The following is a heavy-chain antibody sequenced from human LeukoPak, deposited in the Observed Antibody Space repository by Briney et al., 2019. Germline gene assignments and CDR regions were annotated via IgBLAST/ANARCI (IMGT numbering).Heavy chain of an antibody. J-gene: IGHJ3*02. D-gene: IGHD3-16*01. V-gene: IGHV3-7*03. CDR1: GFTFSSYW. CDR3: ARVSGGDLGDDAFDI. Sequence: GGSLRLSCAASGFTFSSYWMSWVRQAPGKGLEWVANIKQDGSEKYYVDSVKGRFTISRDNAKNSLYLQMNSLRAEDTAVYYCARVSGGDLGDDAFDIWGQGTMVTVSS. CDR2: IKQDGSEK.